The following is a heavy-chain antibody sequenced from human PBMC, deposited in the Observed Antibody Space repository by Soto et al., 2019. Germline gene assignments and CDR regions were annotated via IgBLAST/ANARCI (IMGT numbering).Heavy chain of an antibody. Sequence: QVQLQQWGAGLLKPSETLSLTCAVYGGSFSGYYWSWIRQPPGKGLEWIGEINHSGSTNYNPSLMSRVTISLDTSRNQFSLKLSSVSAADTAVYYWARARRRRPGIAAAGYSRVHFDYWGQGTLVTVSS. V-gene: IGHV4-34*01. CDR1: GGSFSGYY. D-gene: IGHD6-13*01. CDR3: ARARRRRPGIAAAGYSRVHFDY. J-gene: IGHJ4*02. CDR2: INHSGST.